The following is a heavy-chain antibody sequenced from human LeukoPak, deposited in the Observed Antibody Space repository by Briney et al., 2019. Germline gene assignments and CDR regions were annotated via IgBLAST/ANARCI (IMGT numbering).Heavy chain of an antibody. CDR2: IRYDGSNK. D-gene: IGHD3-22*01. V-gene: IGHV3-30*02. J-gene: IGHJ4*02. Sequence: GGSLRLSCAASGFTFSSYGMHWVRQAPGKGLEWVAFIRYDGSNKYYADSVKGRFTISRDNFKNTLYLQMNSLRAEDTAVYYCAIKASYYYDSSGSVYWGQGTLVTVSS. CDR1: GFTFSSYG. CDR3: AIKASYYYDSSGSVY.